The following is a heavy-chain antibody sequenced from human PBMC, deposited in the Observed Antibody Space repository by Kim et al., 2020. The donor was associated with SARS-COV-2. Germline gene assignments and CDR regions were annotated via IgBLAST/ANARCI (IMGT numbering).Heavy chain of an antibody. CDR2: IYYSGST. CDR3: ARVPYSGYDFGSLDY. D-gene: IGHD5-12*01. J-gene: IGHJ4*02. CDR1: GGSISSGDYY. V-gene: IGHV4-30-4*01. Sequence: SETLSLTCTVSGGSISSGDYYWSWIRQPPGKGLEWIGYIYYSGSTYYNPSLKSRVTISVDTSKNQFSLKLSSVTAADTAVYYCARVPYSGYDFGSLDYWGQGTLVTVSS.